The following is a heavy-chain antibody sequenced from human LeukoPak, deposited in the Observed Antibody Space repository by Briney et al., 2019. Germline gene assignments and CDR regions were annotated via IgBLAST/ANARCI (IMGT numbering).Heavy chain of an antibody. V-gene: IGHV3-30*04. D-gene: IGHD2-2*01. CDR2: ISYDGSNK. Sequence: GRSLRLSCAASGFTYSGYAMHWVRQAPGKGLEWVAVISYDGSNKYYADSVKGRFTISRDNSKNTLYLQMNSLRAEDTAVYYCARDPQYCSSSTCKNYYYYMDVWGKGTTVTVSS. J-gene: IGHJ6*03. CDR1: GFTYSGYA. CDR3: ARDPQYCSSSTCKNYYYYMDV.